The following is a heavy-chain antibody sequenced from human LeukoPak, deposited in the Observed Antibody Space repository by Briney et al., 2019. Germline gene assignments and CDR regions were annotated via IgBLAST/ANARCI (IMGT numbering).Heavy chain of an antibody. D-gene: IGHD5-12*01. J-gene: IGHJ4*02. CDR2: IKDGGTTT. CDR1: GFTFSSYW. CDR3: TTIRPGY. Sequence: GGSLRLSCAASGFTFSSYWIHWVRHVPGKGLVWVSRIKDGGTTTDYADPVKGRFTISRDDAKNTLYLQMNSLRAEDTAVYYCTTIRPGYWGQGTLVTVSP. V-gene: IGHV3-74*01.